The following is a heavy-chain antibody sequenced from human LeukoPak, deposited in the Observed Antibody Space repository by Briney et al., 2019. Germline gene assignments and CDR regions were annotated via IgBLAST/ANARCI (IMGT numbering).Heavy chain of an antibody. D-gene: IGHD3-10*01. V-gene: IGHV4-38-2*01. CDR2: IYHSGST. CDR1: GYSISSGYY. J-gene: IGHJ4*02. Sequence: SETLSLICAVSGYSISSGYYWGWIRQPPGKGLEWIGSIYHSGSTYYNPSLKSRVTISVDTSKNQFSLKLSSVTAADTAVYYCARLPPYGSGRGDYWGQGTLVTVSS. CDR3: ARLPPYGSGRGDY.